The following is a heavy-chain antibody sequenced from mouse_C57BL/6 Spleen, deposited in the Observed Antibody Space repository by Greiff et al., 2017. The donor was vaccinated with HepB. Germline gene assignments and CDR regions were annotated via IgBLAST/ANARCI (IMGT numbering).Heavy chain of an antibody. CDR3: ARYITSRAMDC. J-gene: IGHJ4*01. CDR1: GFTFTDYY. Sequence: EVQLVESGGGLVQPGGSLSLSCAASGFTFTDYYMSWVRQPPGKALEWLGFIRNKANGYTTEYSASVKGRFTISRDNSQSILYLQMHALRAEDSATYYCARYITSRAMDCWGQGTSVTVSS. CDR2: IRNKANGYTT. D-gene: IGHD1-1*01. V-gene: IGHV7-3*01.